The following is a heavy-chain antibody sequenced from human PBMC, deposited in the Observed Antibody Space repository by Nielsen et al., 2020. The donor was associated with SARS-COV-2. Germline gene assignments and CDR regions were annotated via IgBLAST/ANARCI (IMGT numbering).Heavy chain of an antibody. V-gene: IGHV1-69*13. Sequence: SVKVSCKASGGTFSSYAISWVRQAPGQGLEWMGGTIPIFGTANYAQKFQGRVTITADESTSTAYMELSSLRSEDTAVYYCARAPSGYSGYDLHYYGMDVWGQGTTVTVSS. CDR3: ARAPSGYSGYDLHYYGMDV. CDR2: TIPIFGTA. J-gene: IGHJ6*02. CDR1: GGTFSSYA. D-gene: IGHD5-12*01.